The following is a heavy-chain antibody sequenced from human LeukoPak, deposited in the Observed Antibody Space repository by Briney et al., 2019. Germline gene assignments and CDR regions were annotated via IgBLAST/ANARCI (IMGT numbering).Heavy chain of an antibody. J-gene: IGHJ4*02. Sequence: SETLSLTCAVYGGSFSGYYWSWIRQPPGKGLEWIGYIYYSGSTNYNPSLKSRVTISVDTSKNQFSLKLSSVTAADTAVYYCARGPYSGSYEFDYWGQGTLVTVSS. CDR2: IYYSGST. V-gene: IGHV4-59*01. CDR1: GGSFSGYY. CDR3: ARGPYSGSYEFDY. D-gene: IGHD1-26*01.